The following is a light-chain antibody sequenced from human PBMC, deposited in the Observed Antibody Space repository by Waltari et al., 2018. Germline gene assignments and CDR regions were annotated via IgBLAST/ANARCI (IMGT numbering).Light chain of an antibody. CDR1: QSLLSSDGNTY. CDR2: KVS. J-gene: IGKJ1*01. Sequence: DVVMTQSPLSLPVTLGQPASISCRSSQSLLSSDGNTYFSWFQQRPGQSPRRLLYKVSNRDSGVPDRFSGSGSGTDFTLRISRVEAEDVGVYYGMQNTLSPWTFGQGTKVEI. CDR3: MQNTLSPWT. V-gene: IGKV2-30*01.